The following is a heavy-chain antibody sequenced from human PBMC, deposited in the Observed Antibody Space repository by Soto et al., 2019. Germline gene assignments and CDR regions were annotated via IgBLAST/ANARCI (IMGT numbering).Heavy chain of an antibody. Sequence: GGSLRLSCAASGFTFSSYAMHWVRQAPGKGLEWVAVISYDGSNKYYADSVKGRFTISRDNSKNTLYLQMNSLRAEDTAVYYCARGGIVGATTDYYGMDVWGQGTTVTVSS. CDR2: ISYDGSNK. CDR1: GFTFSSYA. CDR3: ARGGIVGATTDYYGMDV. J-gene: IGHJ6*02. V-gene: IGHV3-30-3*01. D-gene: IGHD1-26*01.